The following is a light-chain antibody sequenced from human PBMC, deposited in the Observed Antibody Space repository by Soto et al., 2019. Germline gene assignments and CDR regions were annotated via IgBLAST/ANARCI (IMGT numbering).Light chain of an antibody. CDR1: ENVDTN. Sequence: EIVMTQSPATLSVSPGEGATLSSRASENVDTNLAWYQHKPGQAPRLLIYGASTRAAGVPARFSGSGSGTEFTLTISSLESEDVAVYYCQQCHKWPRITFGPGTRLE. CDR3: QQCHKWPRIT. CDR2: GAS. J-gene: IGKJ5*01. V-gene: IGKV3-15*01.